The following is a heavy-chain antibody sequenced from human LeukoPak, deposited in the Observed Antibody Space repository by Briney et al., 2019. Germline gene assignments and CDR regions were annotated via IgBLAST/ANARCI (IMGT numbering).Heavy chain of an antibody. Sequence: AASVKVSCKASGYTFTSYDINWVRQATGQGLEWMGWMNPNSGNTGYAQKFQGRVTITRNTSISTAYMELSSLRSEDTAVYCCARGSPLNYFDYWGQGTLVTVSS. J-gene: IGHJ4*02. V-gene: IGHV1-8*03. CDR3: ARGSPLNYFDY. CDR1: GYTFTSYD. CDR2: MNPNSGNT.